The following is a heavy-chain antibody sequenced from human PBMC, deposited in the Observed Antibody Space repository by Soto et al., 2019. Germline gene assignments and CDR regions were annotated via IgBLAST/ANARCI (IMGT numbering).Heavy chain of an antibody. J-gene: IGHJ4*02. V-gene: IGHV3-33*01. Sequence: QVQLAESGGGVVQPGRSLRLSCAATGFTFSNYGMHWVRQAPGKGLVWVAVILKDGSDQKYADSMKGRFTISRDNSEXXXXXXXXXXXXXXXXXXXXXXXXXXXXXXXXYWGQGTLVTVSS. CDR3: XXXXXXXXXXXXY. CDR2: ILKDGSDQ. CDR1: GFTFSNYG.